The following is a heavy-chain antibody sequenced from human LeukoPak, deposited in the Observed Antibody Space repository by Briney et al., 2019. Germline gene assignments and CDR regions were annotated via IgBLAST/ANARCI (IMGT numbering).Heavy chain of an antibody. V-gene: IGHV3-33*01. CDR2: IWFGGSSK. Sequence: GGSLRLSCAASGFTFSTYAMHWVRQAPGKGLEWVAVIWFGGSSKYYADSVKGRFTISRDNSKNTLFLQMNSLRAEDTAVYFCARDSSAWYLDYWGQGTLVTVSS. CDR3: ARDSSAWYLDY. D-gene: IGHD6-19*01. CDR1: GFTFSTYA. J-gene: IGHJ4*02.